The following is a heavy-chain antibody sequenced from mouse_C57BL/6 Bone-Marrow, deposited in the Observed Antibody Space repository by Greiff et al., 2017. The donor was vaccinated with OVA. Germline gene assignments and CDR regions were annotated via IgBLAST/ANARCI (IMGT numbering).Heavy chain of an antibody. J-gene: IGHJ2*02. V-gene: IGHV14-4*01. D-gene: IGHD2-5*01. CDR2: LGPENGDT. CDR1: GFTIKDYY. CDR3: KTYSNLDN. Sequence: EVQLQQSGAELVRPGASVKLSCTASGFTIKDYYMHWVKQRPEQGLEWIGWLGPENGDTEYASKFQGQVTISAATASNTAYLQSSRLTSEDTAVYNCKTYSNLDNWGQGTSLTVSS.